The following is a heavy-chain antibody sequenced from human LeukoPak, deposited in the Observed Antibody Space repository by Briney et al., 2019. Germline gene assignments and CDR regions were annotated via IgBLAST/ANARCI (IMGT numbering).Heavy chain of an antibody. V-gene: IGHV1-46*01. D-gene: IGHD3-10*01. Sequence: GASVKVSCKASGYTFTSYYMHWVRQAPGQGLEWMGIINPSGGSTSYAQKFQGRVTMTRDTSTSTVYMELSSLRSEDTAVYYCAREKLYFYGSGSSTRIAFDSWGQGTVVTVSS. J-gene: IGHJ4*02. CDR3: AREKLYFYGSGSSTRIAFDS. CDR2: INPSGGST. CDR1: GYTFTSYY.